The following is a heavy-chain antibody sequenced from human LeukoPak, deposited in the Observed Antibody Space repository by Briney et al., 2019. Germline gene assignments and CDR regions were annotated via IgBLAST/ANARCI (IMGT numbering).Heavy chain of an antibody. V-gene: IGHV3-64*01. CDR1: GFTFSSYA. J-gene: IGHJ4*02. Sequence: GGSLRLSCAASGFTFSSYAMHWVRQAPAKGLEYVSAISSNGGSTYYANSVKGRFTISSDNSKNTLYLQMGSLRADDMAMYYCARDFYDFWSGYPEYYFDYWGQGTLVTVSS. CDR2: ISSNGGST. D-gene: IGHD3-3*01. CDR3: ARDFYDFWSGYPEYYFDY.